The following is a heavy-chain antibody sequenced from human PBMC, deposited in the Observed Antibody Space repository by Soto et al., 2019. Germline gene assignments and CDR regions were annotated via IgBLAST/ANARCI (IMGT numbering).Heavy chain of an antibody. J-gene: IGHJ5*02. CDR3: ARGGGYSSSSRWFDP. D-gene: IGHD6-6*01. V-gene: IGHV4-4*02. CDR1: SGSISSSNW. Sequence: SETLSLTCAVSSGSISSSNWWSWVRQPPGKGLEWIGEIYHSGSTNYNPSLKSRVTISVDKSKNQFSLKLSSVTAADTFVYFCARGGGYSSSSRWFDPWGQGTLVTVSS. CDR2: IYHSGST.